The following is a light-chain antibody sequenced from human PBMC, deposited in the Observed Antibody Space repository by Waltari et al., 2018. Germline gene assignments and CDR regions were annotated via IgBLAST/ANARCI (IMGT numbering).Light chain of an antibody. Sequence: DIVMTQTPLSLPITPGEPASISCRSSQSLLHSNGNTYLHWYLQKPGQSPQLLIYGGSNSASGVPDRFSGSGSGTDFTLKISKVEAEDVGVYYCVQAIAFPPYSFGQGTKVEIK. V-gene: IGKV2-40*01. CDR3: VQAIAFPPYS. CDR2: GGS. CDR1: QSLLHSNGNTY. J-gene: IGKJ2*03.